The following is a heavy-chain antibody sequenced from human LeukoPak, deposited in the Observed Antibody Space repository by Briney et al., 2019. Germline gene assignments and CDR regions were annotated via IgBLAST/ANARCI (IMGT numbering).Heavy chain of an antibody. CDR2: ISASNGNT. Sequence: ASVRVSFKASGYTFTRYGISWVRQAPGQGLQWLGWISASNGNTNYAQKFRDRVTMSTDTSTGTAYLDVRSLTSDDTAVYYCARDHSNWNYAPDFWGQGTLVIVPS. V-gene: IGHV1-18*01. CDR3: ARDHSNWNYAPDF. CDR1: GYTFTRYG. J-gene: IGHJ4*02. D-gene: IGHD1-7*01.